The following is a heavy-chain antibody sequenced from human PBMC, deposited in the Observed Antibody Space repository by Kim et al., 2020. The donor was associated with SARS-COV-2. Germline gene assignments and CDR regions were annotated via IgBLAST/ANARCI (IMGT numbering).Heavy chain of an antibody. V-gene: IGHV3-7*01. CDR2: VKGDGSEK. Sequence: GGSLRLSCEGFGFSFSHYWMTWVRQAPGRGLEWVATVKGDGSEKYHADSLKGRFTIYRDNANKLVFLQMKSLRAEDSAVYYCARAENWNFVWYFDLWGRGTLDSVSS. CDR1: GFSFSHYW. CDR3: ARAENWNFVWYFDL. D-gene: IGHD1-7*01. J-gene: IGHJ2*01.